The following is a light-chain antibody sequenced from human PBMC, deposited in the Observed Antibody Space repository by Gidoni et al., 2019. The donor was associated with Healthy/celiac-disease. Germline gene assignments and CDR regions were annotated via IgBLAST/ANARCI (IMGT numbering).Light chain of an antibody. CDR1: NIGSKS. CDR2: DDS. Sequence: SYVLTQPPSVSVAPGKTARITCGGNNIGSKSVQGYQQKQGQAPVLVLYDDSDRPSGSPERFSGSNSGNTATLTISRVEAGDEADYYCQVWDSSSDYVIFGGGTKLTVL. CDR3: QVWDSSSDYVI. J-gene: IGLJ2*01. V-gene: IGLV3-21*03.